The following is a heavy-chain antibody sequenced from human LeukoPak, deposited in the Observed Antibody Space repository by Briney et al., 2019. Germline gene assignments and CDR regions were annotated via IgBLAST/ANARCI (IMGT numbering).Heavy chain of an antibody. CDR3: ATQGGRVVVAVPNWFDP. V-gene: IGHV3-21*04. CDR2: ISSSSSYI. D-gene: IGHD2-15*01. J-gene: IGHJ5*02. Sequence: GGSLRLSCAASGFTFSSYSMNWVRQAPGKGLEWVSSISSSSSYIYYADSVKGRFTISRDNAKNSLYLQMNSLRAEDTAVYYCATQGGRVVVAVPNWFDPWGQGTLVTVSS. CDR1: GFTFSSYS.